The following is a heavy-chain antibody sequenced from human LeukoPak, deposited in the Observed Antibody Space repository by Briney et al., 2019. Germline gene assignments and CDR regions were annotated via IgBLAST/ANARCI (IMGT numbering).Heavy chain of an antibody. Sequence: GGSLRLSCAASGFTFDDYAMHWVRQAPGKGLEWVSGISWNSGSIGYADSVKGRFTISRDNAKNSLYLQMNSLRAEDTAVYYCARDEEYYDFWSGYPHQFDYWGQGTLVTVSS. CDR3: ARDEEYYDFWSGYPHQFDY. D-gene: IGHD3-3*01. CDR2: ISWNSGSI. V-gene: IGHV3-9*01. J-gene: IGHJ4*02. CDR1: GFTFDDYA.